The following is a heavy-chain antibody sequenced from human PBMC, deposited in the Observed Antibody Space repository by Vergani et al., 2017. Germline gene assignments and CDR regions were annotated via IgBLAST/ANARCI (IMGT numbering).Heavy chain of an antibody. CDR1: EFTFSTYS. V-gene: IGHV3-21*06. CDR3: AKDLPSGNYGGAWIDP. Sequence: EVQLVESGGGLVKTGGSLRLSCAASEFTFSTYSMNWVRQAPGKGLEWVSSISSGSTYTFYADSVKDRFTISRDNAKSTLYLHMSSLRAEDTAVYYCAKDLPSGNYGGAWIDPWGQGTLVTVSS. D-gene: IGHD1-26*01. J-gene: IGHJ5*02. CDR2: ISSGSTYT.